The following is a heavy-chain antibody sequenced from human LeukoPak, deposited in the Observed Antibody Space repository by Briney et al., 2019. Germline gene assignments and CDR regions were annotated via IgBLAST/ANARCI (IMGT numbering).Heavy chain of an antibody. V-gene: IGHV1-18*01. J-gene: IGHJ4*02. CDR3: ASLKTDGYFDY. D-gene: IGHD5-24*01. CDR2: ISAYNGNT. Sequence: AASVKVSCKASGYTFTSYGISWVRQAPGQRLEWMGWISAYNGNTNYAQKLQGRVTMTTDTSTSTAYMELRSLRSDDTAVYYCASLKTDGYFDYWGQGTLVTVSS. CDR1: GYTFTSYG.